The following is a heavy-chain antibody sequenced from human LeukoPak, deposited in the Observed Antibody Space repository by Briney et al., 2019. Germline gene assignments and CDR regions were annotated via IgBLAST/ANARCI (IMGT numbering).Heavy chain of an antibody. D-gene: IGHD5-24*01. CDR1: GFTVSSNY. CDR3: ARRVREGSLDY. CDR2: IYSGGST. J-gene: IGHJ4*02. Sequence: GGSLMLSCAASGFTVSSNYMSWVRQAPGKGLEWVSVIYSGGSTYYADSAKGRFTISRDNSKNTLYLQMKSLRVEDTAVYYCARRVREGSLDYWGQGTLVTVSS. V-gene: IGHV3-53*01.